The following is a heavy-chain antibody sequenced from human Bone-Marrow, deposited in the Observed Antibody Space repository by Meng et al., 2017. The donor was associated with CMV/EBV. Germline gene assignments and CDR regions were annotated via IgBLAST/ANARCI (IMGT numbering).Heavy chain of an antibody. J-gene: IGHJ6*02. CDR2: IVVGSGHT. CDR1: GFTFTTSA. Sequence: SVKVSCKASGFTFTTSAVQWVRQARGQRLEWIGWIVVGSGHTNYAQKFQERVTITRDMSTSTAYMELRSLRSDDTAVYYCARVQTDIVVVPAAIGGDYYYGMDVWGQGTTVTVSS. D-gene: IGHD2-2*02. V-gene: IGHV1-58*01. CDR3: ARVQTDIVVVPAAIGGDYYYGMDV.